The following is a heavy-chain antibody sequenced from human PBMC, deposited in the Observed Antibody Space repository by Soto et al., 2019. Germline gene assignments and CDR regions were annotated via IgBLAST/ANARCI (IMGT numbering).Heavy chain of an antibody. V-gene: IGHV3-30*18. J-gene: IGHJ6*02. Sequence: GGSLRLSCAASGFTFSTYGMHWVRQAPGKGLEWVAVISYDGDKKYYADSVKGRFTISRDKSKNTLYLQMNSLRAEDTAVYYCAKDLGSSGSLYYGMDVWGQGTTVTVSS. CDR2: ISYDGDKK. CDR1: GFTFSTYG. D-gene: IGHD3-10*01. CDR3: AKDLGSSGSLYYGMDV.